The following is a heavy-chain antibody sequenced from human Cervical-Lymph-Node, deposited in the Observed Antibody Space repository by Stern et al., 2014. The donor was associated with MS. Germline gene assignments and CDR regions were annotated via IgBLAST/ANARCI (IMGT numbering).Heavy chain of an antibody. CDR1: GYSFGIYW. CDR3: ARLSSRGYNYGPAWF. J-gene: IGHJ4*02. CDR2: IYPSDSDT. Sequence: EVQLVQSGAEVKKPGESLKISCKGSGYSFGIYWIAWVRQMPGKGLEWMGIIYPSDSDTRYSPSFQGQVTISVDESISTAYLQWSSLKASDTAMYYCARLSSRGYNYGPAWFWGQGTLVTVSS. V-gene: IGHV5-51*03. D-gene: IGHD5-18*01.